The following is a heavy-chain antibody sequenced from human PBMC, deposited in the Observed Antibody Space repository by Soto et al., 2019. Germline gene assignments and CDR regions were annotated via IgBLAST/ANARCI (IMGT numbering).Heavy chain of an antibody. Sequence: EVQLVQSGGGLVQPGGSLRLSCAASGFPLSSSWMDWVRQAPGKGLEWVAHINEDGGQTYYVDSVKGRFTVSRDNAENSLYLQLNSLRVEDTAVYYCSRSLNYWGQGTLVTVSS. CDR3: SRSLNY. CDR1: GFPLSSSW. CDR2: INEDGGQT. V-gene: IGHV3-7*01. J-gene: IGHJ4*02.